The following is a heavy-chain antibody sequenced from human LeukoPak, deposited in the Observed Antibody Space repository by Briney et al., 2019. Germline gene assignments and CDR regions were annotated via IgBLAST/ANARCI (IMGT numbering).Heavy chain of an antibody. Sequence: GGSLTLSCAASGFTFSSYEMNWVRQAPGKGLEWVSYISSSGSTIYYADSVKGRSTISRDNDKNALYLQMTSLRAEDTAVYYCARDFVVGSGGSRDRGWFDPWGQGTLVSVPS. V-gene: IGHV3-48*03. J-gene: IGHJ5*02. D-gene: IGHD2-15*01. CDR3: ARDFVVGSGGSRDRGWFDP. CDR1: GFTFSSYE. CDR2: ISSSGSTI.